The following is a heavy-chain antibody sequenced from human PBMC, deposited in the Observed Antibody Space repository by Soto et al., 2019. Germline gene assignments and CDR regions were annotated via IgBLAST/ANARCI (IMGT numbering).Heavy chain of an antibody. CDR2: AYYRSIWQT. CDR3: ARLVGSSWLDH. V-gene: IGHV6-1*01. D-gene: IGHD6-13*01. J-gene: IGHJ4*02. CDR1: GGSVSSNDSV. Sequence: PSQTLSLTCARSGGSVSSNDSVWNWIRQSPTKGLEWLGRAYYRSIWQTEYAVSVKGRMTINPDASKNQFSLQLNSVAPEDTAMYYCARLVGSSWLDHWGQGTLVTVSS.